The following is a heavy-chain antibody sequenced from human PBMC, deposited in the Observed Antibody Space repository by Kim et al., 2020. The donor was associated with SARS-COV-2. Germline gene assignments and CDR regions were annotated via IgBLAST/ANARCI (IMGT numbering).Heavy chain of an antibody. J-gene: IGHJ6*02. CDR3: ARDKGYYGMDV. CDR1: GGSISSYY. V-gene: IGHV4-59*01. Sequence: SETLSLTCTVSGGSISSYYWSWIRQPPGKGLEWIGYIYYSGSTNYNPSLKSRVTISVDTSKNQFSLKLSSVTAADTAVYYCARDKGYYGMDVWGQGTTVTVSS. CDR2: IYYSGST.